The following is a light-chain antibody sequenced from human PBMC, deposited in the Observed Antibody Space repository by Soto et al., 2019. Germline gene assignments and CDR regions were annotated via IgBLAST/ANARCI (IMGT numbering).Light chain of an antibody. V-gene: IGLV2-8*01. CDR1: SSDVGGYDR. CDR3: SSYVGRDDMI. CDR2: GVT. Sequence: QSVLTQPPSASGSPGQSVTISCTGTSSDVGGYDRVSWFQQHPGKAPKLIIYGVTDRLSGVPDRFSGSKSGNTASLTVSGLQAEDEADYYCSSYVGRDDMIFGGGTKLTVL. J-gene: IGLJ2*01.